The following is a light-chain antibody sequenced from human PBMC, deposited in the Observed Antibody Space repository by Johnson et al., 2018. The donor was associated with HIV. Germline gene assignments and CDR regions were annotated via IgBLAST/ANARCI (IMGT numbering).Light chain of an antibody. CDR3: ATWDASLSANV. CDR1: TYNIGDHS. Sequence: QSVLTQPPSVSAAPGRWVTVSCSGTTYNIGDHSVSWFQHLPGAAPKLLIYDNDRRPPGVPHRFSGYQSAASATLAITGIQSGDEGDYYCATWDASLSANVFGPGTKVTVL. J-gene: IGLJ1*01. CDR2: DND. V-gene: IGLV1-51*02.